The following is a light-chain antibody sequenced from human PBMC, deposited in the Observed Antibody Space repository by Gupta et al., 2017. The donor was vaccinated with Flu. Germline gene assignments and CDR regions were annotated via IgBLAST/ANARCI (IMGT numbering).Light chain of an antibody. Sequence: SYVLPPPPSVSVAPGHTARITCGGNNIGSKTVPWYQQKPGQAPVLVVSDDSDRPSGVPERFSGSNSGNTATLTISRVEAGDEADYYCQVWDSRSGHWVFGGGTKLTVL. CDR3: QVWDSRSGHWV. CDR1: NIGSKT. V-gene: IGLV3-21*02. CDR2: DDS. J-gene: IGLJ3*02.